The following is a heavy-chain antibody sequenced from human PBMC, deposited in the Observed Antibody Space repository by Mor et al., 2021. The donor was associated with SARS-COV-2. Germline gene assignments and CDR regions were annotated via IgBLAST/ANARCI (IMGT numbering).Heavy chain of an antibody. V-gene: IGHV3-66*01. CDR3: ARASYSSSWASYYFYGMDV. J-gene: IGHJ6*02. Sequence: ADSVKGRFTISRDNSKNTLYLQMNSLRTEDTAVYYCARASYSSSWASYYFYGMDVWGQGTTVTVSS. D-gene: IGHD6-13*01.